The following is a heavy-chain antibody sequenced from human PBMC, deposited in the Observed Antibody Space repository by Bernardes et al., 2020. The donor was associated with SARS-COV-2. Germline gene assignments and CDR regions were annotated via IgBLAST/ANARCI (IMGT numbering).Heavy chain of an antibody. CDR2: FDPEDGET. D-gene: IGHD3-10*01. Sequence: ASVKVSCKVSGYTLTELSMHWVRQAPGKGLEWMGGFDPEDGETIYAQKFQGRVTMTEDTSTDTSYMELSSLRSEDTAVYYCATAPPTYYYGSGSRGWFDPGGQGTLVTVSS. J-gene: IGHJ5*02. CDR1: GYTLTELS. V-gene: IGHV1-24*01. CDR3: ATAPPTYYYGSGSRGWFDP.